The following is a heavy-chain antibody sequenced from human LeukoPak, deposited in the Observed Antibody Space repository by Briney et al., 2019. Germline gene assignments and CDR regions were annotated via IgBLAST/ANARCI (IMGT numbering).Heavy chain of an antibody. D-gene: IGHD4-17*01. V-gene: IGHV3-7*05. CDR2: IKQDGSEE. Sequence: GGSLRLSCADSGFTFSSYWMSWVRQAPGKGLEWVANIKQDGSEEYYVDSVKGRFTISRDNAKKSLYLQMKSLRAEDTAVYYCARLYGEYPDYWGQGTLVTVSS. CDR1: GFTFSSYW. J-gene: IGHJ4*02. CDR3: ARLYGEYPDY.